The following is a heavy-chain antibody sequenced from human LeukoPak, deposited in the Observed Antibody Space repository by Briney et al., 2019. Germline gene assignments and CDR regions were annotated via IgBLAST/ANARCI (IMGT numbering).Heavy chain of an antibody. CDR3: ASLAMIQRPDY. CDR2: ISSSSSYT. D-gene: IGHD2-2*01. V-gene: IGHV3-11*06. J-gene: IGHJ4*02. CDR1: GFTFSDYY. Sequence: PGGSLRRSCAASGFTFSDYYMSWIRQAPGKGLEWVSYISSSSSYTNYVDSVKGRFTISRDNAKNSLYLQMNSLRAEDTAVYYCASLAMIQRPDYWGQGTLVTVSS.